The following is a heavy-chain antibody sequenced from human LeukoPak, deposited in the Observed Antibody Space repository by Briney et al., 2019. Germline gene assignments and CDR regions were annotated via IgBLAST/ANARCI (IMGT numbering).Heavy chain of an antibody. J-gene: IGHJ3*02. CDR3: ARDGRAVAGNGGVDAFDI. CDR1: GFTFSSYA. Sequence: GGSLRLSCAASGFTFSSYAIHWVRQAPGKGLEWVAVISYDGSNKYYADSVKGRFTISRDNSKNTLYLQMNSLRAEDTAVYYCARDGRAVAGNGGVDAFDIWGQGPMVTVSS. D-gene: IGHD6-19*01. CDR2: ISYDGSNK. V-gene: IGHV3-30-3*01.